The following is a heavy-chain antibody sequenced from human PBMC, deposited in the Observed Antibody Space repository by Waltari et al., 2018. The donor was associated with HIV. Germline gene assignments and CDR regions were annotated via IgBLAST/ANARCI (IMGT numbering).Heavy chain of an antibody. Sequence: QVQLQQWGAGLLKPSETLSLTCAIYGGSFDEYYWAWIRQTPEKGLEWLGDLNNSGTPTYNPSLKSRVTVSIDTSKNQFSLNLRSVTAADTAVYYCARTYKRITLFEIIRELSWFDPWGQGTLVTVSS. V-gene: IGHV4-34*01. CDR3: ARTYKRITLFEIIRELSWFDP. J-gene: IGHJ5*02. CDR1: GGSFDEYY. CDR2: LNNSGTP. D-gene: IGHD1-7*01.